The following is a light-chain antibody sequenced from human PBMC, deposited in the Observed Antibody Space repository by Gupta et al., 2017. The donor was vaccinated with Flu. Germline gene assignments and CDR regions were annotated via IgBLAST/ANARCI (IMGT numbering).Light chain of an antibody. Sequence: STLSLSPGERATLSCRASQSVSSTYLAWYQQKSGQAPRLLIYGASSRATGIPDRFSGSGSGTDFTLTISRLEPEDFAVYYCQQNGSSSYTFGQGTKLEI. J-gene: IGKJ2*01. CDR3: QQNGSSSYT. V-gene: IGKV3-20*01. CDR2: GAS. CDR1: QSVSSTY.